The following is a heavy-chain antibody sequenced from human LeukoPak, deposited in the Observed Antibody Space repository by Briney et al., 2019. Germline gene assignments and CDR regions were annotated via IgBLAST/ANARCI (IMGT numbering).Heavy chain of an antibody. CDR2: ISAYNGNT. Sequence: ASVRVSCKASGYTFTSYGISWVRQAPGQGLEWMGWISAYNGNTNYAQKLQGRVTMTTDTSTSTAYMELRSLRSDDTAVYYCARGGSRYCSSTSCYFKADYWGQGTLVTVSS. V-gene: IGHV1-18*01. D-gene: IGHD2-2*01. J-gene: IGHJ4*02. CDR3: ARGGSRYCSSTSCYFKADY. CDR1: GYTFTSYG.